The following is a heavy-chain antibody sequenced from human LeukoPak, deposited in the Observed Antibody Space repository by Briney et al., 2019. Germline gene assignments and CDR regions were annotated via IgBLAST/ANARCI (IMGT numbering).Heavy chain of an antibody. CDR1: GFTFDDYA. D-gene: IGHD4-11*01. J-gene: IGHJ4*02. V-gene: IGHV3-43*02. CDR2: ISGDGGST. Sequence: GGSLRLSCAASGFTFDDYAMHWVRQAPGKGLEWVSLISGDGGSTYYADSVKGRFTISRDNSKNSLYLQVNSLRTEDTALYYCAKDIFLWAPSVTADYWGQGTLVTVSS. CDR3: AKDIFLWAPSVTADY.